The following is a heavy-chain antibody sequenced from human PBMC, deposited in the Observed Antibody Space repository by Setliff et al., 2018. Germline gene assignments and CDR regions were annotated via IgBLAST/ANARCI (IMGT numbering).Heavy chain of an antibody. CDR1: GGSISSGSDY. CDR3: ARPLEESFGGVRDSDAFDV. V-gene: IGHV4-39*01. D-gene: IGHD3-16*01. CDR2: VYHSGGT. J-gene: IGHJ3*01. Sequence: PSETLSLTCTVSGGSISSGSDYWAWIRQPPGKGLEWLGTVYHSGGTYYNPSLKSRVTMSVDTSKNQFSLKLSSVTAADTAVYYCARPLEESFGGVRDSDAFDVWGQGTMVTVS.